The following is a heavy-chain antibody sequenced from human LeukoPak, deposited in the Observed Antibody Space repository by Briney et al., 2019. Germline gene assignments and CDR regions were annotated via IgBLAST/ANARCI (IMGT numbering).Heavy chain of an antibody. CDR1: GGSFNGYY. CDR3: AREKWELLQAESPTRCLDY. V-gene: IGHV4-34*01. D-gene: IGHD1-26*01. CDR2: INHSGST. Sequence: SETLSLTCAVYGGSFNGYYWSWIRQPPGKGLEWIGEINHSGSTNYNPSLKSRVTVSVDTSKNQFSLKLSSVTAADTAVYYCAREKWELLQAESPTRCLDYWGQGTLVTVSS. J-gene: IGHJ4*02.